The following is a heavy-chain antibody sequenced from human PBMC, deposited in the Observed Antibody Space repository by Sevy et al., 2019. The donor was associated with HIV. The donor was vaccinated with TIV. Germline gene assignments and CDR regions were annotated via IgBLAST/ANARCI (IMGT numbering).Heavy chain of an antibody. CDR1: GFSFSSYG. Sequence: GESLRLSCATSGFSFSSYGMHWVRQAPGKGLEWLAVIWFDGSNEYYADSGKGRFTISRDIAKNTLYVQMNSLRAEDTAVYYCARDLEFYGYREYGPAFNPDYWGRGTLVTVSS. V-gene: IGHV3-33*01. J-gene: IGHJ4*02. D-gene: IGHD5-12*01. CDR3: ARDLEFYGYREYGPAFNPDY. CDR2: IWFDGSNE.